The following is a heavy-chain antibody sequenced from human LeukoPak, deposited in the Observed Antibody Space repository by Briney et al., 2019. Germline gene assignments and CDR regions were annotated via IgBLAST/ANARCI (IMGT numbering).Heavy chain of an antibody. Sequence: ASVKVSCKASGYTFTSYDINWVRQATGQGLEWMGWMNPNSGNTGYAQKFQGRVTMTRNTSISTAYMELSSLRSEDTAVYYCARNALPSRFYYYYYMDVWGKGTTVTVSS. D-gene: IGHD3-16*01. CDR1: GYTFTSYD. CDR3: ARNALPSRFYYYYYMDV. CDR2: MNPNSGNT. J-gene: IGHJ6*03. V-gene: IGHV1-8*01.